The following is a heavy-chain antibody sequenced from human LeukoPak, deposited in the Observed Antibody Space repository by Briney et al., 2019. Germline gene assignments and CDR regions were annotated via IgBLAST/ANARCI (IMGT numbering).Heavy chain of an antibody. D-gene: IGHD5-24*01. CDR3: AKTPMATIGGGFDY. J-gene: IGHJ4*02. V-gene: IGHV3-9*01. CDR1: RFTFDDYA. Sequence: GRSLRLSCAASRFTFDDYAMHWVRQAPGKGPEWVSGISWNSGSIGYADSVKGRFTISRDNAKNSLYPQMNSLRAEDTALYYCAKTPMATIGGGFDYWGQGTLVTVSS. CDR2: ISWNSGSI.